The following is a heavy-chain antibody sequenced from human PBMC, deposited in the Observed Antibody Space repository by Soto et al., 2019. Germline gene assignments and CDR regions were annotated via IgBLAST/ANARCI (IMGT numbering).Heavy chain of an antibody. D-gene: IGHD3-10*01. CDR2: ISSSSSYI. V-gene: IGHV3-21*04. J-gene: IGHJ4*02. CDR1: RFTFSSYS. Sequence: GGSLRLSCAASRFTFSSYSTKWVRQAPGKGLEWVSSISSSSSYIYYADSVKGRFTISRDNAKNSLYLQMNSLRAEDTAVYYCAGDPFYYASGFWGRGTLVTVSS. CDR3: AGDPFYYASGF.